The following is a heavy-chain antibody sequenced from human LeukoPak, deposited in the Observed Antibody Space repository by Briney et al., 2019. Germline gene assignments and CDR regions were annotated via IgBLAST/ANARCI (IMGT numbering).Heavy chain of an antibody. J-gene: IGHJ4*02. CDR3: ARDGVRDGLYFDR. CDR2: IRYDGSNK. V-gene: IGHV3-30*02. D-gene: IGHD5-24*01. CDR1: GFTFRSYG. Sequence: GGSLRLSCAASGFTFRSYGMHWVRQAPGKGLEWVAFIRYDGSNKYYADSVKGRFTISRDNSKNTLYLQMNSLRDEDTAVYSCARDGVRDGLYFDRWGQGTPVTVSS.